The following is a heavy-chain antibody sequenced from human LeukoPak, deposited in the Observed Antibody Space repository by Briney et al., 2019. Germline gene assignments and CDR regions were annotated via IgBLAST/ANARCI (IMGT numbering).Heavy chain of an antibody. CDR3: AKQAFGDYLYYFDH. CDR1: GFTFSSYG. D-gene: IGHD4-17*01. CDR2: IRYDGTNK. J-gene: IGHJ4*02. V-gene: IGHV3-30*02. Sequence: GGSLRLSCAASGFTFSSYGMHWVRQAPGKGLEWVAFIRYDGTNKYYAESVKGRFTISRDNSKNTLYVQMNSLRAEDTAVYYCAKQAFGDYLYYFDHWGQGTLVTVSS.